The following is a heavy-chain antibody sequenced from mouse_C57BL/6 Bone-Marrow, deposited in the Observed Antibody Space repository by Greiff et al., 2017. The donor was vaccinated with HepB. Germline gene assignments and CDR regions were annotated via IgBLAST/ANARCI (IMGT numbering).Heavy chain of an antibody. CDR2: INPNNGGT. Sequence: EVQLQQSGPELVKPGASVKISCKASGYTFTDYYMNWVKQSHGKSLEWIGDINPNNGGTSYNQKFKGKATLTVDKSSSTAYMELRSLTSEDSAVYYCARLDPYGYDRVYAMDYWGQGTSVTVSS. V-gene: IGHV1-26*01. D-gene: IGHD2-2*01. CDR1: GYTFTDYY. CDR3: ARLDPYGYDRVYAMDY. J-gene: IGHJ4*01.